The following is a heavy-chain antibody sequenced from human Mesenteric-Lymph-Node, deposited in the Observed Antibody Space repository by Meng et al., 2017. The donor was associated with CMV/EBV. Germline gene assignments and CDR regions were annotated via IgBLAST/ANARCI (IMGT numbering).Heavy chain of an antibody. Sequence: GGSLRLSCAASGFAVSSAYMSWLRQPPGKGLEWVSVIYRGGSTYYADSVKGRFSVSRDNSKNTLFLQMNSLRAEDTATYCCARDSYDMGYYLDFWGRGTLVTVSS. CDR2: IYRGGST. D-gene: IGHD3-16*01. V-gene: IGHV3-53*01. CDR1: GFAVSSAY. CDR3: ARDSYDMGYYLDF. J-gene: IGHJ4*02.